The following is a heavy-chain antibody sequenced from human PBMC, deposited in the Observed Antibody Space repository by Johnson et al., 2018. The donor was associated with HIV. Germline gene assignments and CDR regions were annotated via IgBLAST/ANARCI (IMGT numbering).Heavy chain of an antibody. D-gene: IGHD1-1*01. J-gene: IGHJ3*02. Sequence: HVQLVESGGGVVQPGRSLRLSCAASGFTFSSYGIHWVRQAPGKGLEWVAVIWYDGSNKYYADSVKGRFTISRDNSKSTLYLQMNSLRAEDTAVYYCARRDNYLADAFDIWGQGTMVTVSS. CDR3: ARRDNYLADAFDI. CDR1: GFTFSSYG. CDR2: IWYDGSNK. V-gene: IGHV3-33*01.